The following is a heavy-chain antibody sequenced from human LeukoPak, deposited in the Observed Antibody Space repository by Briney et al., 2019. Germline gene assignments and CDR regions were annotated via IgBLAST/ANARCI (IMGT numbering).Heavy chain of an antibody. CDR1: GGSISSYY. CDR2: IYYSGST. J-gene: IGHJ3*02. V-gene: IGHV4-59*01. CDR3: ARKPLYRDYYYDSSGSPGAFDI. Sequence: SETLSLTCTVSGGSISSYYWSWIRQPPGKGLEWIGYIYYSGSTNYNPSLKSRVTISVDTSKNQFSLKLSSVTAADTAVYYCARKPLYRDYYYDSSGSPGAFDIWGQGTMVTVSS. D-gene: IGHD3-22*01.